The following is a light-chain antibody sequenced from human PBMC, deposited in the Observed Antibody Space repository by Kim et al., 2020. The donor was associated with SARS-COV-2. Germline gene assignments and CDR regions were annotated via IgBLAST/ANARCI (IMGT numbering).Light chain of an antibody. CDR2: YAS. CDR3: QQSGAFLT. Sequence: SGTPKEQVTITWLASQSIGNRLHWYQQKPDQSPKLLIRYASQSITGVPPRFSGSGSGTEFTLTINSLEAEDAATYYCQQSGAFLTFGGGTKVDIK. V-gene: IGKV6-21*02. CDR1: QSIGNR. J-gene: IGKJ4*01.